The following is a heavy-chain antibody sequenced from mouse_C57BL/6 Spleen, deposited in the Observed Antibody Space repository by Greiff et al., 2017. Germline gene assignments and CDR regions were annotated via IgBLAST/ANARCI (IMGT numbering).Heavy chain of an antibody. V-gene: IGHV14-1*01. CDR1: GFNIKDYY. CDR3: YEGTFFDY. CDR2: IDPEDGDT. D-gene: IGHD1-1*01. J-gene: IGHJ2*01. Sequence: VQLKESGAELVRPGASVKLSCTASGFNIKDYYMHWVKQRPEQGLEWFGRIDPEDGDTEYAPTFQGKAPMTADTSSHTAYLQLSSLTSEDTAVYYCYEGTFFDYWGQGTTLTVSS.